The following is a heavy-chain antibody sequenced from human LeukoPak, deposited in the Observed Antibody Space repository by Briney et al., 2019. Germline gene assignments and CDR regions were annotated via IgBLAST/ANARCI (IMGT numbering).Heavy chain of an antibody. J-gene: IGHJ4*02. D-gene: IGHD3-10*01. CDR3: AKDHYDY. V-gene: IGHV3-30*18. CDR1: GFTLSSYG. Sequence: PGGSLRLSCAASGFTLSSYGMHWVRQAPGKGLEWVAVISYDGSNKYYADSVKGRFTISRDNSKNTLYLQMNSLRAEDTAVYYCAKDHYDYWGQGTLVTVSS. CDR2: ISYDGSNK.